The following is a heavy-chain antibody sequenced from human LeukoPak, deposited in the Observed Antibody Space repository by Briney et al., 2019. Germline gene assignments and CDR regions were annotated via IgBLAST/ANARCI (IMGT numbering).Heavy chain of an antibody. CDR3: ARSDYGPGVYGFDY. CDR2: IYSGGST. D-gene: IGHD3-10*01. J-gene: IGHJ4*02. CDR1: GFTVSSNY. V-gene: IGHV3-66*01. Sequence: GGSLRLSCAASGFTVSSNYMSWVRQAPGKGLEWVSVIYSGGSTYYADSVKGRFTISRDNSKNTLYLQMNSLRAEDTAVYYCARSDYGPGVYGFDYWGQGTLFTVSS.